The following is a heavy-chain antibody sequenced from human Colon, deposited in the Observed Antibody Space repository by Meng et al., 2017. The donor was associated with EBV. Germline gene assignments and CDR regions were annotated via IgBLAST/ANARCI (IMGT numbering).Heavy chain of an antibody. CDR2: IYYRGST. D-gene: IGHD5-24*01. CDR3: ARGPSRWLQFSFDY. CDR1: GGSIRSGGYY. J-gene: IGHJ4*02. Sequence: GPGTVKPCPTLFLTCTVSGGSIRSGGYYWSWIRQHPGKGLEWIWYIYYRGSTYYHPSLKSRVTLSIDTSKNQFSLKLSSVSAADTGGYYWARGPSRWLQFSFDYWGQGTLVTVSS. V-gene: IGHV4-31*03.